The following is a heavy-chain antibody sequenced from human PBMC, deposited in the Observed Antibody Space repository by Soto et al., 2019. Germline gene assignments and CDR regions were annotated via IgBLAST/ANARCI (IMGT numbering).Heavy chain of an antibody. Sequence: PSETLSLTCTVSGGSISSYYWSWIRQPPGKGLEWIGYIYYSGSTNYNPSLKSRVTISVDTSKNQFSLKLSSVTAADTAVYYCAATPYGSGSYFDYWGQGTLVTVSS. CDR3: AATPYGSGSYFDY. CDR2: IYYSGST. D-gene: IGHD3-10*01. J-gene: IGHJ4*02. CDR1: GGSISSYY. V-gene: IGHV4-59*01.